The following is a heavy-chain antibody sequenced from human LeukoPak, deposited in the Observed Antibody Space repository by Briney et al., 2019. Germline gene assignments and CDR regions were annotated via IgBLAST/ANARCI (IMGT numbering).Heavy chain of an antibody. D-gene: IGHD3-22*01. V-gene: IGHV3-21*01. CDR3: ARESQYYHDSSGYYMDV. CDR2: ISSSSSYI. CDR1: GFTFSSYG. Sequence: GGSLRLSCAASGFTFSSYGMHWVRQAPGKGLEWVSSISSSSSYIYYADSVKGRFTISRDNAKNSLYLQMNSLRAEDTAVYYCARESQYYHDSSGYYMDVWGKGTTVTISS. J-gene: IGHJ6*03.